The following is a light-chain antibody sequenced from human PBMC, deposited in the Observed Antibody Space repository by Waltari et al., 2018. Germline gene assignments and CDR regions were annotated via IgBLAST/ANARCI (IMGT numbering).Light chain of an antibody. J-gene: IGLJ3*02. V-gene: IGLV2-14*03. CDR1: SSDVGGHNH. CDR3: CSSTVTQTGV. CDR2: DFS. Sequence: QSALTQPASVSGSPGQSITISCTGSSSDVGGHNHVSWYQQHPGKAPKLILYDFSNRPSGISGRFSGSKAGNPASLTISGLRAEDEASYYCCSSTVTQTGVFGGGTELTVL.